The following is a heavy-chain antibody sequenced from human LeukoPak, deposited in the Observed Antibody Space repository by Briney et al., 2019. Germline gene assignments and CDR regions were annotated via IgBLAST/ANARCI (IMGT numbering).Heavy chain of an antibody. V-gene: IGHV4-39*01. CDR3: ARHSKYYYDTSGYYKGWFDP. CDR1: GASISSSNFY. J-gene: IGHJ5*02. CDR2: IYYSGST. D-gene: IGHD3-22*01. Sequence: SETLSLTCTVSGASISSSNFYWGWVRQSPGRGLEWIGNIYYSGSTYYNPSLKSRVTISVDTSKNQFSLKLSSVTAADTALYYCARHSKYYYDTSGYYKGWFDPWGQGTLVTVSS.